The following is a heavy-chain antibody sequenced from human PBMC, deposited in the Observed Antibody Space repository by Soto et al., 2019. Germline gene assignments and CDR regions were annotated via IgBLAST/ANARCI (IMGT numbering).Heavy chain of an antibody. CDR2: IIPIFGTA. D-gene: IGHD2-15*01. CDR1: GGTFSSYA. J-gene: IGHJ3*02. V-gene: IGHV1-69*01. Sequence: QVQLVQSGAEVKKPGSSVKVSCKASGGTFSSYAISWVRQAPGQGLEWMGGIIPIFGTANYAQKFQGRVTITADDSTRTAYMELSSLRSEDTAVYYCARDGDCSGGSCYSGLDAFDIWGQGTMVTVSS. CDR3: ARDGDCSGGSCYSGLDAFDI.